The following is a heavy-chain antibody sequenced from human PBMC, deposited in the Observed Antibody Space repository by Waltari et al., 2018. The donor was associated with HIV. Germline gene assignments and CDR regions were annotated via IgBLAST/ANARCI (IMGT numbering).Heavy chain of an antibody. CDR3: ARRTYDATFDV. J-gene: IGHJ3*01. CDR1: GASINIDSHY. V-gene: IGHV4-39*01. Sequence: QLNESGPGLVKSSETLSLKCTVSGASINIDSHYWGWIRESPGRGVEWLGSVYFSGSTYYNPALKSRVTMSVDTSKSQFSLRLTSVTAADSAIYYCARRTYDATFDVWGLGTVVTVSS. CDR2: VYFSGST. D-gene: IGHD3-3*01.